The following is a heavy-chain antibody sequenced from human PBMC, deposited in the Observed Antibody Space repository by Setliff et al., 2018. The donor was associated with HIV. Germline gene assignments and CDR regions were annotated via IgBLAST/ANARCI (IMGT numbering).Heavy chain of an antibody. CDR3: AGPRGDEAFDV. Sequence: SVKVSCKTSGGTLSNYVITWVRQAPGQGLEWMGQFIPVLDITNYAQKFQGTVTINADKSTNTMYLELRSLRPEDTAMYYCAGPRGDEAFDVWGQGTMVTVSS. J-gene: IGHJ3*01. V-gene: IGHV1-69*10. CDR2: FIPVLDIT. CDR1: GGTLSNYV. D-gene: IGHD3-10*01.